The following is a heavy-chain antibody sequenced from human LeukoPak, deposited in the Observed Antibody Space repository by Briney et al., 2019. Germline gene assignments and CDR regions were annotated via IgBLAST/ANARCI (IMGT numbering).Heavy chain of an antibody. Sequence: GGFLRLSCAASGFNFNNFAMHWVRQAPGKGLEWVAVISSDGSNQYYADSVKGRFTISRDNSKNTLYLQMNSLRAEDTAVYYCAKHDYGGNARVYDYWGQGTLVTVSS. J-gene: IGHJ4*02. CDR1: GFNFNNFA. CDR3: AKHDYGGNARVYDY. CDR2: ISSDGSNQ. D-gene: IGHD4-23*01. V-gene: IGHV3-30*07.